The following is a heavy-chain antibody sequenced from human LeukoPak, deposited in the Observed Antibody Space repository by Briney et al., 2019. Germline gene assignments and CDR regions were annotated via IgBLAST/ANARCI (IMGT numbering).Heavy chain of an antibody. J-gene: IGHJ5*02. CDR1: GFTFTDSY. D-gene: IGHD3-9*01. CDR3: ARVRWLSWFDP. V-gene: IGHV3-11*01. CDR2: ISSSGLTI. Sequence: GGSLRLSCAASGFTFTDSYMSWIRQAPGKGLEWVSYISSSGLTIYYADSVKGRFTISRDNAKNSLYLQMNSLRAEDTAVYYCARVRWLSWFDPWGHGTLVTVSS.